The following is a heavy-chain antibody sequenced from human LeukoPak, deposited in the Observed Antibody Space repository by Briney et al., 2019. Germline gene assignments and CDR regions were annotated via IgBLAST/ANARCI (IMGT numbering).Heavy chain of an antibody. CDR3: ASGNRAPQAFDI. V-gene: IGHV3-30*02. CDR1: GFTFSSYG. CDR2: IRYDGSNK. J-gene: IGHJ3*02. D-gene: IGHD4-23*01. Sequence: PGGSLRLSCAASGFTFSSYGMHWVRQAPGKGLEWVAFIRYDGSNKYYADSVKGRFTISRDNSKNTLYLQMNGLRAEDTAVYYCASGNRAPQAFDIWGQGTMVTVSS.